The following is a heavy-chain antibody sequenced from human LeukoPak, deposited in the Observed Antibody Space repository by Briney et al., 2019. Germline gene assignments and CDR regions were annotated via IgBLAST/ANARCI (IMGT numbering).Heavy chain of an antibody. D-gene: IGHD1-26*01. CDR1: GFIFNTYG. V-gene: IGHV3-33*08. Sequence: GGSLRLSCTASGFIFNTYGMHWGRQAPGKGLEWVAAISYDAREFFADSVKGRFTISRDNSKNTLYLQMNSLRAEDTAVYYCARAQMGAPTDCWGQGTLVTVSS. CDR2: ISYDARE. CDR3: ARAQMGAPTDC. J-gene: IGHJ4*02.